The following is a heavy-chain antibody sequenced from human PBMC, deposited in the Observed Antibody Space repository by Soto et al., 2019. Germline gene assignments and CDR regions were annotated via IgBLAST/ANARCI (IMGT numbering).Heavy chain of an antibody. Sequence: EVQLVESGGGLVQPGGSLRLSCAASGFTFSSCWMHWVRQAPGKGLVWVSRISSDGSTTSYTDSVKGRFTISRDNAKNTLYLQMNSLRAEDTAVYYCARVGYGSGSYHFDYWGQGTLVTVSS. D-gene: IGHD3-10*01. CDR1: GFTFSSCW. CDR2: ISSDGSTT. J-gene: IGHJ4*02. V-gene: IGHV3-74*01. CDR3: ARVGYGSGSYHFDY.